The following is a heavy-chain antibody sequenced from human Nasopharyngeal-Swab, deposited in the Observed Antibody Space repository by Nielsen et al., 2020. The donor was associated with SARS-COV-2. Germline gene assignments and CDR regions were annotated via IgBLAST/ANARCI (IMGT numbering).Heavy chain of an antibody. D-gene: IGHD1-1*01. Sequence: GESLKTSCAASGFTFSSYSMNWVRQAPGKGLEWVSSISSSSSYIYYADSVKGRFTISRDNAKNSLYLQMNSLRAEDTAVYYCARDGSANALYYWGQGTLVTVSS. CDR2: ISSSSSYI. CDR1: GFTFSSYS. J-gene: IGHJ4*02. CDR3: ARDGSANALYY. V-gene: IGHV3-21*01.